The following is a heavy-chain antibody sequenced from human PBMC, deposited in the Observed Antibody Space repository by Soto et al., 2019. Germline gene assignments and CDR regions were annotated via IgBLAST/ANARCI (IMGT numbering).Heavy chain of an antibody. Sequence: EVQLVESGGGLVKPGGSLRLSCAASGFAFSRASMSWVRQAPGKGLEWVGHIKSKTDGGSTDYAAPVKGRFTISRDDSKNTLYLQMNGLKTEDTAVYYCTTHRAYSGYDSFDYWGQGTLVTVSS. V-gene: IGHV3-15*01. J-gene: IGHJ4*02. CDR3: TTHRAYSGYDSFDY. D-gene: IGHD5-12*01. CDR2: IKSKTDGGST. CDR1: GFAFSRAS.